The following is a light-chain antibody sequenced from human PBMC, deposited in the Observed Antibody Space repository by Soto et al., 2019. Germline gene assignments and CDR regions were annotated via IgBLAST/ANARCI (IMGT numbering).Light chain of an antibody. V-gene: IGKV1-12*01. CDR3: QQGHNWPLT. J-gene: IGKJ5*01. Sequence: DIQMTQSPSSVSASVGDRVTITCRATQGLSGSLAWYQQKPGKAPKLLISVTSRLQSGVPSRFSGSASGTDFTLTIDSLQPEDLATYYCQQGHNWPLTFGQVTRLEIK. CDR2: VTS. CDR1: QGLSGS.